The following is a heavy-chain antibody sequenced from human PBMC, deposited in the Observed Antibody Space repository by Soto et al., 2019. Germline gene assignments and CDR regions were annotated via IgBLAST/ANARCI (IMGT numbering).Heavy chain of an antibody. CDR2: IYPGDSDT. Sequence: GESLKISCNGSGYSFTSYWIGWVRQMPGKGLEWMGIIYPGDSDTRYSPSFQGQVTISADKSISTAYLQWSSLKASDTAMYYCARQGKYSSYYYDSSGYPVEWGQGTLVTVYS. CDR3: ARQGKYSSYYYDSSGYPVE. D-gene: IGHD3-22*01. CDR1: GYSFTSYW. V-gene: IGHV5-51*01. J-gene: IGHJ4*02.